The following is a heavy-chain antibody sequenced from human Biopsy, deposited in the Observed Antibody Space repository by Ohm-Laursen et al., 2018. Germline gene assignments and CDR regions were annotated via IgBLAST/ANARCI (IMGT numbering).Heavy chain of an antibody. D-gene: IGHD6-13*01. J-gene: IGHJ4*02. CDR1: GFTFSSYG. Sequence: SLRLSCAAPGFTFSSYGMQWVRQAPGKGLEWVAVISHDGSVKHYADSVKGRFTISRDNAKNTLFLQMNSLRAEDTAVYYCAKEETAYSSTSLDYWGQGTLVTVSS. CDR2: ISHDGSVK. CDR3: AKEETAYSSTSLDY. V-gene: IGHV3-30*18.